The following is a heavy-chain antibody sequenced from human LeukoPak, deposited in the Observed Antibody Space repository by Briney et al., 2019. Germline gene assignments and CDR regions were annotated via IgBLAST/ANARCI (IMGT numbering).Heavy chain of an antibody. V-gene: IGHV3-9*01. J-gene: IGHJ4*02. Sequence: TGGSLRLSCAASGFTFDDFAMHWVRHAPGKGLEWVSGISWNSGSIGYADSVKGRFAISRDNAKNSLYLQMNSLRAEDTALYYCAKDLDFWSGYFGYWGQGTLVTVSS. CDR3: AKDLDFWSGYFGY. D-gene: IGHD3-3*01. CDR2: ISWNSGSI. CDR1: GFTFDDFA.